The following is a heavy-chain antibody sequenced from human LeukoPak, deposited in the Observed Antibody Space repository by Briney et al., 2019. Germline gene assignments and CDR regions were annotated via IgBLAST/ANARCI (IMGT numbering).Heavy chain of an antibody. CDR3: ARSDYYDSSGYYSYSFDI. V-gene: IGHV4-59*08. CDR1: GGSISSHS. CDR2: IYHSGST. J-gene: IGHJ3*02. Sequence: SETLSLTCTVSGGSISSHSWSWIRQPPGKGLEWIGYIYHSGSTNYNPSLQSRVTLSVDTSKNQFSLNLTSVTAADTAVYYCARSDYYDSSGYYSYSFDIWGRGTLVTVSS. D-gene: IGHD3-22*01.